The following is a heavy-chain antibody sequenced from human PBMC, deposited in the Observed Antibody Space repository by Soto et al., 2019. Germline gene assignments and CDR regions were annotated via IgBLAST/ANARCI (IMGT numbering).Heavy chain of an antibody. J-gene: IGHJ6*02. CDR2: ISGSGDGT. CDR1: GFTVNSRA. D-gene: IGHD2-8*01. CDR3: TKSRRGILMVYGFGGMDV. V-gene: IGHV3-23*01. Sequence: GGSLRLSCAASGFTVNSRAMSWVRQAPGKGLEWVASISGSGDGTYYGDSVKGRFTISRDSSSSTLYLQMNNLRGEDTAVYFCTKSRRGILMVYGFGGMDVWGQGTTVTVSS.